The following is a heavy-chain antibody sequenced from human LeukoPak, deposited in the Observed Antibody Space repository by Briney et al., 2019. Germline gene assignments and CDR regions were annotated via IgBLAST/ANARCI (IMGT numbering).Heavy chain of an antibody. CDR1: GFTFSNAW. V-gene: IGHV3-15*01. Sequence: GGSLRLSCAASGFTFSNAWMSWVRQAPGKGREWVGRIKSKTDGGTTDYAAPVKGRFTISRDDSKNTLYLQMNSLKTEDTAVYYCTTPEWERVYYFDYWGQGTLVTVSS. J-gene: IGHJ4*02. CDR2: IKSKTDGGTT. D-gene: IGHD1-26*01. CDR3: TTPEWERVYYFDY.